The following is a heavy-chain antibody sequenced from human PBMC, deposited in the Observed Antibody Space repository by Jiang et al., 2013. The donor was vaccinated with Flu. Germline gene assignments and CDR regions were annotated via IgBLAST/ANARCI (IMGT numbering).Heavy chain of an antibody. J-gene: IGHJ6*02. CDR2: IYTSGST. Sequence: YGSGLVKPSQTLSLTCTVSGGSISSGSYYWGWIRQPAGKGLEWIGRIYTSGSTNYNPSLKSRVTISVDTSKNQFSLKLSSVTAADTAVYYCARELYSGSYYGVSYYYGMDVWGQGTTVTVSS. CDR1: GGSISSGSYY. D-gene: IGHD1-26*01. CDR3: ARELYSGSYYGVSYYYGMDV. V-gene: IGHV4-61*02.